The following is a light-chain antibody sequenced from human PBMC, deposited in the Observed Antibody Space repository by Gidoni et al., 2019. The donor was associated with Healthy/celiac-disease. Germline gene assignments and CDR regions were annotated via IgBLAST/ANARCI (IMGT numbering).Light chain of an antibody. CDR3: SSYTSSSRGV. CDR1: SSDVGGYNH. Sequence: QSALTQPASVSGSPGQSITISCTGTSSDVGGYNHVSWYQQHPGKAPKLMIYDVSNRPSGVSNRFSGSKSGNTASLTISGLQAEDEADYYCSSYTSSSRGVFGTGTKVTVL. CDR2: DVS. J-gene: IGLJ1*01. V-gene: IGLV2-14*01.